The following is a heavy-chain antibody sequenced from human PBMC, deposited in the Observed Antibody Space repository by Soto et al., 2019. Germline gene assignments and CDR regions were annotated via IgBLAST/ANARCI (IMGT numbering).Heavy chain of an antibody. Sequence: TSETLSLTCAVYGGSFSGYYWNWIRQPPGKGLEWIGEINHSGSTNYNPSLKSRVTISVDTSKNQFPLKLSSVTAADTAVYYCARGGRGYYKVYYYGMDVWGQGTTVTVSS. J-gene: IGHJ6*02. D-gene: IGHD1-26*01. CDR2: INHSGST. CDR1: GGSFSGYY. V-gene: IGHV4-34*01. CDR3: ARGGRGYYKVYYYGMDV.